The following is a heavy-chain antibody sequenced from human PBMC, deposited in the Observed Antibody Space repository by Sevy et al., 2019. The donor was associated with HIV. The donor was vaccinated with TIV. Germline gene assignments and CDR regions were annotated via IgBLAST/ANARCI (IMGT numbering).Heavy chain of an antibody. CDR1: GDSVSSNSAA. D-gene: IGHD6-13*01. CDR2: TYYRSKWYN. V-gene: IGHV6-1*01. CDR3: ARSGVAAAGTGIYWYFDL. Sequence: QSQTLSLTCAISGDSVSSNSAAWNWIRQSPSRGLEWLGRTYYRSKWYNDYAVSVKSRITINPDTSKNQFSLQLNSVTPEDTAVYYCARSGVAAAGTGIYWYFDLWGRCTLVTVSS. J-gene: IGHJ2*01.